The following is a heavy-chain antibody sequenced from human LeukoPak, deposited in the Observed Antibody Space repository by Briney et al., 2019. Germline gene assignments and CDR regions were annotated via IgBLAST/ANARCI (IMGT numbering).Heavy chain of an antibody. J-gene: IGHJ4*02. CDR1: GYTFTGYY. D-gene: IGHD3-10*01. V-gene: IGHV1-2*02. Sequence: ASVKVSCKASGYTFTGYYMHWVRQAPGQGLEWMGWINPNSGGTNYAQKFQGRVTMTRDTSISTAYMELSRLRSDDTAVYYCARDRDGLDPSGGFDYWAREPWSPSPQ. CDR3: ARDRDGLDPSGGFDY. CDR2: INPNSGGT.